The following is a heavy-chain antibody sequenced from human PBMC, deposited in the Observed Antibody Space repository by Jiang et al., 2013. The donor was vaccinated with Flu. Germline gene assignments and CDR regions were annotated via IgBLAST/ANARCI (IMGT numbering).Heavy chain of an antibody. V-gene: IGHV4-34*01. D-gene: IGHD4-17*01. CDR2: INHSGST. J-gene: IGHJ5*02. CDR1: GGSFSGYY. Sequence: LLKPSETLSLTCAVYGGSFSGYYWSWIRQPPGKGLEWIGEINHSGSTNYNPSLKSRVTISVDTSKNQFSLKLSSVTAADTAVYYCASFTHTVTMVWGSFGWFDPWGQGTLVTVSS. CDR3: ASFTHTVTMVWGSFGWFDP.